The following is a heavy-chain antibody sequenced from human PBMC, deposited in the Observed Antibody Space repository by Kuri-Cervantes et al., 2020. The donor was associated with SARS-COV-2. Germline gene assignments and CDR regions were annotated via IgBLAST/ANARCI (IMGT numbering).Heavy chain of an antibody. D-gene: IGHD3-3*01. Sequence: SETLSLTCTVSGGSISSYYWGWIRQPPGKGLEWIGSIYYSGSTYYNPSLKSRVTISVDTSKNQFSLKLSSVTAADTSVYYCARAGEWLFGDAFDIWGQGKMVTVSS. V-gene: IGHV4-39*07. CDR3: ARAGEWLFGDAFDI. CDR2: IYYSGST. CDR1: GGSISSYY. J-gene: IGHJ3*02.